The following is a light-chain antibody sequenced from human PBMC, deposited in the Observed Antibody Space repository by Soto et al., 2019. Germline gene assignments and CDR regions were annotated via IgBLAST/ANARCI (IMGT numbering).Light chain of an antibody. CDR2: DAS. J-gene: IGKJ4*01. V-gene: IGKV3-11*01. CDR3: QQRSNWPFT. Sequence: PGESATLSCRASRSVSSYLAWHQQKPGQAPRLLIYDASNRATGIPARFSGSGSGTDFTLTISSLEPEDFAVYYCQQRSNWPFTFGGGTKVDIK. CDR1: RSVSSY.